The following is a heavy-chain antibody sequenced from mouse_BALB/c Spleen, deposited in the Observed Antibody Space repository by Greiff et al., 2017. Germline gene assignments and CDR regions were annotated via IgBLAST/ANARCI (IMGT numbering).Heavy chain of an antibody. CDR3: TRRDFDY. V-gene: IGHV1S22*01. J-gene: IGHJ2*01. CDR2: IYPGSGST. CDR1: GYTFTSYW. Sequence: LQQPGSELVRPGASVKLSCTASGYTFTSYWMHWVKQRPGQGLEWIGNIYPGSGSTNYDEKFKSKATLTVDTSSSTAYMQLSSLTSEDSAVYYCTRRDFDYWGQGTTLTVSS.